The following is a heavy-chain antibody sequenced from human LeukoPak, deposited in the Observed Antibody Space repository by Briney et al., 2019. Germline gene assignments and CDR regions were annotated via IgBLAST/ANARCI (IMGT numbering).Heavy chain of an antibody. CDR1: GFTFSNYG. CDR2: ISYDGSNQ. J-gene: IGHJ4*02. V-gene: IGHV3-30*03. Sequence: GGSLRLSCAASGFTFSNYGMHWVRQAPGQGLEWVSIISYDGSNQYYADSVRGRFTISRDNSKNTLYLQMNSLRAEDTAVYYCARRAGAYSHPYDYWGQGTLVTVSS. D-gene: IGHD2-15*01. CDR3: ARRAGAYSHPYDY.